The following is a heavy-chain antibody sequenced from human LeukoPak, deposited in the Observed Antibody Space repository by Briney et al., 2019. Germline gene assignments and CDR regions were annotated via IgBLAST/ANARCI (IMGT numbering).Heavy chain of an antibody. D-gene: IGHD1-26*01. CDR3: AKDQGWELLENFDY. V-gene: IGHV3-23*01. CDR1: GFTFTNYV. J-gene: IGHJ4*02. CDR2: ISGSGGST. Sequence: PGGSLRLSCAASGFTFTNYVMGWVRQAPGKGLEWVSAISGSGGSTYYADSVKDRFTISRDNSKNTLYLQMNSLRAEDTAVYYCAKDQGWELLENFDYWGQGTLVTVSS.